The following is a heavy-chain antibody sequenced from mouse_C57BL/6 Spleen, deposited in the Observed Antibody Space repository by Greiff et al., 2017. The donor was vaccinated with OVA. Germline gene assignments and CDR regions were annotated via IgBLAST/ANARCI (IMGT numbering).Heavy chain of an antibody. Sequence: VQLQQSGPELVKPGASVKISCKASGYTFTDYYMNWVKQSHGKSLEWIGDINPNNGGTSYNQKFKGKATLTVDKSSSTAYMELRSLTSEDSAVYYCARQGGDPWFAYWGQGTLVTVSA. D-gene: IGHD3-3*01. CDR1: GYTFTDYY. CDR2: INPNNGGT. J-gene: IGHJ3*01. V-gene: IGHV1-26*01. CDR3: ARQGGDPWFAY.